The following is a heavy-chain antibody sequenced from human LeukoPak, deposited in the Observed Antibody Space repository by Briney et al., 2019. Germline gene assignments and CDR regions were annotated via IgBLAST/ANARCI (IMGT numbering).Heavy chain of an antibody. J-gene: IGHJ6*03. D-gene: IGHD6-25*01. CDR2: IIPIFGTA. CDR3: ARGGGYATVYYYYMDV. Sequence: SVKVSCKASGGTFSSYAISWVRQAPGQGLEWMGEIIPIFGTANYAQKFQGRFTITADESTSTAYMELSSLRAEDTAVYYCARGGGYATVYYYYMDVWGKGTTVTVSS. V-gene: IGHV1-69*01. CDR1: GGTFSSYA.